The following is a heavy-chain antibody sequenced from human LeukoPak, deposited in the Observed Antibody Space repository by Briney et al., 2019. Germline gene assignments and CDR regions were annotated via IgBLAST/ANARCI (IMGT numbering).Heavy chain of an antibody. CDR3: ARILYCYYYMDV. J-gene: IGHJ6*03. V-gene: IGHV4-39*07. Sequence: KSSETLSLTCTVSGGSISSSSYYWGWIRQPPGKGLEWFGSIYYSGSTYYNPSLKSRVTISVDTSKNQFYLKLSSVTAADTAEYYCARILYCYYYMDVWGKGTTVTVSS. D-gene: IGHD2-15*01. CDR1: GGSISSSSYY. CDR2: IYYSGST.